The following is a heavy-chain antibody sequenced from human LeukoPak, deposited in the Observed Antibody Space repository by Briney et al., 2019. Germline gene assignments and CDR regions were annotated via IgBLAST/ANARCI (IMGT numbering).Heavy chain of an antibody. D-gene: IGHD3-22*01. Sequence: PGGSLRLSCAASGFTFDDYAMHWVRQAPGKGLEWVSLISWDGGSTYYADSVKGRFTIARDNSKNSLYLQMNSLRTEDTALYYCAKEETTYYYDSSGSDYWGQGTLVTVSS. J-gene: IGHJ4*02. V-gene: IGHV3-43*02. CDR1: GFTFDDYA. CDR2: ISWDGGST. CDR3: AKEETTYYYDSSGSDY.